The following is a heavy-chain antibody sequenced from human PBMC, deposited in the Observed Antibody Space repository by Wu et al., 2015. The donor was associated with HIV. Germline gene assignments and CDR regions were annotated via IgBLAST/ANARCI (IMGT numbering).Heavy chain of an antibody. V-gene: IGHV1-2*02. CDR2: INPNSGGT. J-gene: IGHJ6*02. D-gene: IGHD2-2*01. Sequence: QVQLVQSGAEVKKPGASVKVSCKASGYTFTGYYMHWVRQAPGQGLEWMGWINPNSGGTNYAQKFQGRVTMTRDTSISTAYMELSRLRSDDTAVYYCARGSCSSTSCLYYYYYGMDVVGPKGPTVTVSS. CDR3: ARGSCSSTSCLYYYYYGMDV. CDR1: GYTFTGYY.